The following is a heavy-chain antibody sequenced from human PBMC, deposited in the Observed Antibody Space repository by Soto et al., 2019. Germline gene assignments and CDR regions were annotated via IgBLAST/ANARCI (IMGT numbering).Heavy chain of an antibody. Sequence: PGGSRRLSCAASGFTFSRYGMHWVRQAPGKGLEWMAVISYDGSNKYYADSVKGRFTISRDNSKNTLYLQMNSLRAEDTAVYSCAKDWWGLARSPDYWGQGTLVTVPQ. J-gene: IGHJ4*01. CDR1: GFTFSRYG. CDR2: ISYDGSNK. V-gene: IGHV3-30*18. CDR3: AKDWWGLARSPDY. D-gene: IGHD1-26*01.